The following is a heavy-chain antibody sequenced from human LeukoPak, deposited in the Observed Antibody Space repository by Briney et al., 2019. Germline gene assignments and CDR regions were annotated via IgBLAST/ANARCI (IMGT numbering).Heavy chain of an antibody. CDR2: ISSGSNTI. Sequence: RPGGPLRLSCAASEFTFSTYSMNWVRQAPEKGLEWISYISSGSNTIYYADSVKGRFTISRDNAKNSLYLQMNSLRAEDTAVYYCARRVGATYYFDWWGQGTLVTVSS. V-gene: IGHV3-48*01. D-gene: IGHD1-26*01. J-gene: IGHJ4*02. CDR1: EFTFSTYS. CDR3: ARRVGATYYFDW.